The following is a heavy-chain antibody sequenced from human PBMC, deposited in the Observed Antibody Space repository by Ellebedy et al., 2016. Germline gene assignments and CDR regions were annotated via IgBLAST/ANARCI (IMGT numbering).Heavy chain of an antibody. CDR2: ISWDSAVI. D-gene: IGHD4/OR15-4a*01. V-gene: IGHV3-9*01. J-gene: IGHJ4*02. CDR1: GFTFNDYA. CDR3: AKGTMDYFYH. Sequence: GGSLRLXCAGSGFTFNDYALHWVRQAPGKGLEWVSGISWDSAVIGYGGSVKGRFTISKDSAKNYLYLQMNSLRPEDTALYYCAKGTMDYFYHWGQGTLVTVSS.